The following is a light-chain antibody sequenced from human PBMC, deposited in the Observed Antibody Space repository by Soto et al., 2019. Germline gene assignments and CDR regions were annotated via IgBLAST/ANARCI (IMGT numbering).Light chain of an antibody. V-gene: IGKV3-15*01. J-gene: IGKJ1*01. CDR1: QSVDSK. Sequence: EIVPTQSPATLSVSPGERATLSCRASQSVDSKLAWYQQKPGQAPRLLFYNASTRATGVPARFSGSGSGTEFTLTISSLQSEDFAICHCQQYNKWPWTFGLGTKVDIK. CDR2: NAS. CDR3: QQYNKWPWT.